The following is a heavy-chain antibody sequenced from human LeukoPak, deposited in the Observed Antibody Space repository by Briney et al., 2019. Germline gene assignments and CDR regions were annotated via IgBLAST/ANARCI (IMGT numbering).Heavy chain of an antibody. Sequence: GGSLRLSCAASGLTVNDAWMSWVRQAPGKGLEWVGRFERKADGGTVDYDAPVKGRFTISGDGSKNTLFLRMDSLEIDDTAVYYCTTGGHYYGSWGQGTLVTVSS. CDR2: FERKADGGTV. V-gene: IGHV3-15*04. CDR3: TTGGHYYGS. J-gene: IGHJ5*02. CDR1: GLTVNDAW. D-gene: IGHD3-10*01.